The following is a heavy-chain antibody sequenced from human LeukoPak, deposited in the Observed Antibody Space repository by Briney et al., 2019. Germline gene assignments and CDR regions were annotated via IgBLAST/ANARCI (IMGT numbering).Heavy chain of an antibody. CDR2: MKQDGSQK. D-gene: IGHD2-2*03. Sequence: GGSLRLSCAASGFTFSDYWMHWVRQAPGKGLEWVANMKQDGSQKFYVDSVKGRFTISRDNVKNSLYLQMNSLRAEDTAVYYCARKLDRWGQGTLVTVSS. V-gene: IGHV3-7*01. CDR1: GFTFSDYW. J-gene: IGHJ4*02. CDR3: ARKLDR.